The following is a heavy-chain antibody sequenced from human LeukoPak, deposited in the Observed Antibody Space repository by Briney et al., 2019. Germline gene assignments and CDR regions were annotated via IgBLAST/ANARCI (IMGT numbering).Heavy chain of an antibody. CDR2: LWYDGTNK. CDR1: DFTISSYG. Sequence: PGGSLRLSCAASDFTISSYGMHWVRQAPGKGLEWVAVLWYDGTNKYYADSVKGRFTISRDNSKNTLYLQMNSLRDEDTAVYYCARGRYYGSGSYYFDYWGQGTLVTVSS. CDR3: ARGRYYGSGSYYFDY. D-gene: IGHD3-10*01. V-gene: IGHV3-33*01. J-gene: IGHJ4*02.